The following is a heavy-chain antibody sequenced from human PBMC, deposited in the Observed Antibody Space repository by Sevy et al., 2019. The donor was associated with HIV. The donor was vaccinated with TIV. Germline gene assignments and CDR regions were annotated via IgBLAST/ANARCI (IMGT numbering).Heavy chain of an antibody. CDR3: ARRGFDSSGYPQYYFDY. Sequence: GESLKISCKGSGYRFISYWIGCVRQMPGKGLEWMGIIYPGDSDIRYSPSFQGQVTISADKSISTAYLQWSSLQASDTAMYFCARRGFDSSGYPQYYFDYWGQGTLVTVSS. CDR1: GYRFISYW. J-gene: IGHJ4*02. CDR2: IYPGDSDI. D-gene: IGHD3-22*01. V-gene: IGHV5-51*01.